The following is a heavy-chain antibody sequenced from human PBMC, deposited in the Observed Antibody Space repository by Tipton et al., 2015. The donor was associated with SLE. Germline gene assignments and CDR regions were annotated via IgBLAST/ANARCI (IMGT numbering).Heavy chain of an antibody. J-gene: IGHJ4*02. CDR1: GGSFSGYY. D-gene: IGHD3-9*01. Sequence: LRLSCAVYGGSFSGYYWSWIRQPPGKGLEWIGEINHSGSTNYNPSLKSRVTISVDTSKNQFSLKLSSVTAADTAVYYCARTPTTGFFDYWGQGTLVTVSS. V-gene: IGHV4-34*01. CDR2: INHSGST. CDR3: ARTPTTGFFDY.